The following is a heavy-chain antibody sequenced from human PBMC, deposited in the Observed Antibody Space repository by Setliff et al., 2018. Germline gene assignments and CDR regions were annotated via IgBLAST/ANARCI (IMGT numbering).Heavy chain of an antibody. D-gene: IGHD7-27*01. CDR2: VSFDGRNK. CDR1: GFIFSNFG. Sequence: PGESLKISCGASGFIFSNFGMHWVRQAPGKGLEWVAAVSFDGRNKYYEDSVKGRFTISRDDSKNTLYLQMNSLRAADTAVYYCAKGNPLPLTGDYWYFDLWGRGTLVTVSS. J-gene: IGHJ2*01. V-gene: IGHV3-30*18. CDR3: AKGNPLPLTGDYWYFDL.